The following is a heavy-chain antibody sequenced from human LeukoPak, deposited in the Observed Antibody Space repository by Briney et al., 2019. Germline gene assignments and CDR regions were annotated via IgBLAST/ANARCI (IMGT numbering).Heavy chain of an antibody. D-gene: IGHD6-13*01. CDR3: ARDSEYSSSFAFDI. Sequence: GGSLRLSCAASGFTFSSHWMTWVRQAPGKGLEWMANINQDGSERYYVDTVKGRFTISRDNAKNSLYLQMNSLRAEDTAVYYCARDSEYSSSFAFDIWGQGTMVTVSS. V-gene: IGHV3-7*01. CDR1: GFTFSSHW. CDR2: INQDGSER. J-gene: IGHJ3*02.